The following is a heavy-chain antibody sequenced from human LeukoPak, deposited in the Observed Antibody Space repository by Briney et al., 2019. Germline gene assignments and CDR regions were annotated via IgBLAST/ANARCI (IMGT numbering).Heavy chain of an antibody. CDR3: ARGYSSGWSDY. CDR2: INHSGST. D-gene: IGHD6-19*01. Sequence: SETLSLTXAVYGGSFSGYYWSWIRQPPGKGLEWIGEINHSGSTNYNPSLKSRVTISVDTSKNQSSLKLSSVTAADTAVYYCARGYSSGWSDYWGQGTLVTVSS. J-gene: IGHJ4*02. V-gene: IGHV4-34*01. CDR1: GGSFSGYY.